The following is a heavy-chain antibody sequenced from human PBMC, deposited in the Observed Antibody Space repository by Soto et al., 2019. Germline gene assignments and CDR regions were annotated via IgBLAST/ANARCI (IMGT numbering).Heavy chain of an antibody. CDR3: ARDTNWNSNWFDP. CDR2: INPNSGGT. J-gene: IGHJ5*02. Sequence: ASVKVSCKASGYTFTDYYMHWVRQAPGQGLEWMGWINPNSGGTNYAQKFQGRVTMTRDTSISTAYMELSRLRSDDTAVYYCARDTNWNSNWFDPWGQGTLVTVSS. CDR1: GYTFTDYY. V-gene: IGHV1-2*02. D-gene: IGHD1-7*01.